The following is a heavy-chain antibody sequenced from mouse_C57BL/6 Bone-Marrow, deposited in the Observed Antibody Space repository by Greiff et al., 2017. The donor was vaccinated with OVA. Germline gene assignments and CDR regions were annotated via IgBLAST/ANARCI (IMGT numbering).Heavy chain of an antibody. CDR3: ARDSNYLPWLAY. V-gene: IGHV1-81*01. J-gene: IGHJ3*01. Sequence: VQLQQSGAELARPGASVKLSCKASGYTFTSYGISWVKQRTGQGLEWIGEIYPRSGNTYYNEKFKGKATLTADKSSSTAYMELRSLTSEDSAVYFCARDSNYLPWLAYWGQGTLVTVSA. CDR2: IYPRSGNT. D-gene: IGHD2-5*01. CDR1: GYTFTSYG.